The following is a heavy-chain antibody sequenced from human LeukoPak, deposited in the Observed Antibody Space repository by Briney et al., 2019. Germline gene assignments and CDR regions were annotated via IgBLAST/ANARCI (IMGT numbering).Heavy chain of an antibody. CDR3: AKGHSSGWYYFDY. J-gene: IGHJ4*02. Sequence: PGGSLRLSCAASGFTFSSYGMHWVRQAPGKGLEWVAVISYGGGNKFYADSVKGRFTISRDNSKNTLYLQMNRLRTEDTAVYYCAKGHSSGWYYFDYWGQGTLVTVSS. CDR2: ISYGGGNK. D-gene: IGHD6-19*01. V-gene: IGHV3-30*18. CDR1: GFTFSSYG.